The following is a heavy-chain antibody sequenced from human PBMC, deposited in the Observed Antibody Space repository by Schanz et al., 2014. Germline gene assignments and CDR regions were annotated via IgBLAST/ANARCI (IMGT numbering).Heavy chain of an antibody. Sequence: VQLAESGGGVVQPGGSLRLSCAASGFTVSNSYIHWVRQAPGKGLEWVSTIYSSGSTYYADSVRGRFTISRDNSMNTVYLQMNSLRSDDAAVYYCARAQGVIRLYYGVDVWGQGTTVTVSS. CDR2: IYSSGST. CDR3: ARAQGVIRLYYGVDV. V-gene: IGHV3-53*04. J-gene: IGHJ6*02. CDR1: GFTVSNSY. D-gene: IGHD3-10*01.